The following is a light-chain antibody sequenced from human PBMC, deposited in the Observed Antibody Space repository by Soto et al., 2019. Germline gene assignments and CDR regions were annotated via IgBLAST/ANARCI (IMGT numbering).Light chain of an antibody. CDR1: SSDVGGYNY. V-gene: IGLV2-14*01. CDR2: EVS. CDR3: SSHTSSSTLYV. Sequence: QSVLTQPASVSGSPGQSITISCTGTSSDVGGYNYVSWYQQHPGKVPKLMIYEVSNRPSGVSNRFSGSKSGNTASLTISGLQAEDEADYYCSSHTSSSTLYVFGTGTQLTVL. J-gene: IGLJ1*01.